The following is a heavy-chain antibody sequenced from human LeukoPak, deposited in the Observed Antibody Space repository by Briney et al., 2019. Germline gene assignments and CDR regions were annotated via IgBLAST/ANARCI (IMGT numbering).Heavy chain of an antibody. CDR2: IKPDGSDK. D-gene: IGHD6-19*01. CDR1: GFTFSTYW. CDR3: ARGRYSGGGIDN. V-gene: IGHV3-7*04. J-gene: IGHJ4*02. Sequence: GGSLRLSCTASGFTFSTYWMTWVRQAPGKGLECVANIKPDGSDKYYVDSVKGRFTISRDNAKNSLYLQLNSLRAKDTAVYYCARGRYSGGGIDNWGQGTLVTVS.